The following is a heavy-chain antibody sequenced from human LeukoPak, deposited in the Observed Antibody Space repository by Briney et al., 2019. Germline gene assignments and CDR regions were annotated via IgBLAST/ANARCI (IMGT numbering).Heavy chain of an antibody. CDR3: ARDGSGYYYYYYMDV. V-gene: IGHV3-48*03. CDR2: ISTSGGTK. J-gene: IGHJ6*03. D-gene: IGHD3-3*01. Sequence: GGSLRLSCAASGFTFSSFEMNWVRQAPGRWLEWLSHISTSGGTKYYADSVKGRFTISRDNAKNTLYLQMNSLRAEDTAVYYCARDGSGYYYYYYMDVWGKGTTVTVSS. CDR1: GFTFSSFE.